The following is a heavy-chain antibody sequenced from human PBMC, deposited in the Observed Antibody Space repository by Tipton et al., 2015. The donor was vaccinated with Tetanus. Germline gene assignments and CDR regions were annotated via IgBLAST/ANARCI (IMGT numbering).Heavy chain of an antibody. V-gene: IGHV4-59*03. CDR2: IYSTGAT. D-gene: IGHD2-8*02. J-gene: IGHJ1*01. CDR1: GGSMGTNH. Sequence: LRLSCSVSGGSMGTNHWVWIRQAPGKRLESIGYIYSTGATKYNPSLESRVRISIDTSKSQFSMRLSSVTVADTAVYYCAGVTAQRTELYFEHWGQGTQVTVSS. CDR3: AGVTAQRTELYFEH.